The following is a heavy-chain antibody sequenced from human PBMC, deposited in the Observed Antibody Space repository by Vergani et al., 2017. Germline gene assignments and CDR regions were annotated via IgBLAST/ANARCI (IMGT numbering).Heavy chain of an antibody. J-gene: IGHJ6*02. Sequence: QVQLQESGPGLVKPSQTLSLTCTVSGGSISSGSYYWSWIRQPAGKGLEWIGRIYTSGSTNYNPSLKSRGTISVDTSKNQFSLKLSSVTAADTAVYYCARDPPLIAAAPYYYGMDVWGQGTTVTVSS. CDR1: GGSISSGSYY. D-gene: IGHD6-13*01. V-gene: IGHV4-61*02. CDR2: IYTSGST. CDR3: ARDPPLIAAAPYYYGMDV.